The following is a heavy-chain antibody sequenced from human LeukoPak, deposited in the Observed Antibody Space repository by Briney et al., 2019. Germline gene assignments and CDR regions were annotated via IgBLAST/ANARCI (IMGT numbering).Heavy chain of an antibody. J-gene: IGHJ4*02. CDR3: ASRHCSGGGCYFAGADPFDY. V-gene: IGHV3-53*01. CDR1: GFTVSSTY. CDR2: IYNGGNK. D-gene: IGHD2-15*01. Sequence: GGSLRLSCPASGFTVSSTYMSWVRQAPGKGLEWVSVIYNGGNKYYIDSVKGRFTISRDTSKNTLYLQMNSLRAEDTAVYYCASRHCSGGGCYFAGADPFDYWGQGTLVTVSS.